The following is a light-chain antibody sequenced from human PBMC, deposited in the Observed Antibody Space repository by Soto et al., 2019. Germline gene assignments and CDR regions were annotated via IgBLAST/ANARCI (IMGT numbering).Light chain of an antibody. CDR2: NNN. Sequence: QPVLTQPPSASGTPGQRVTISCSGSTSNIGSNAVNWYQQLPGTAPRLLIYNNNQRPSGVPDRFSGSKSGTSASLAISGLQSEDEADYYCATWDDSLNDAVFGGGTQLTVL. V-gene: IGLV1-44*01. CDR3: ATWDDSLNDAV. J-gene: IGLJ7*01. CDR1: TSNIGSNA.